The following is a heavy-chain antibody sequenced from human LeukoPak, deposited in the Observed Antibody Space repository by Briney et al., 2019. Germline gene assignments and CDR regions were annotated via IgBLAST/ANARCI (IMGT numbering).Heavy chain of an antibody. CDR2: ISSSSYI. CDR1: GFTFSSYS. V-gene: IGHV3-21*01. D-gene: IGHD2-21*01. Sequence: PGGSLRLSCAASGFTFSSYSMNWVRQAPGKGLEWVSSISSSSYIYYADSVKGRFTISRDNAKNSLYLQMNSLRAEDTAVYYCARASNGDSFDYWGQGTLVTVSS. CDR3: ARASNGDSFDY. J-gene: IGHJ4*02.